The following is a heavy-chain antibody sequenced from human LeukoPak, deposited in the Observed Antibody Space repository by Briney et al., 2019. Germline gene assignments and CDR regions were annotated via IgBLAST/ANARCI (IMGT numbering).Heavy chain of an antibody. Sequence: GESLKISCNGFGYSFTYYWIGLVRPMPGKGLELMGIIYPGDSDTRYSPSFQGQVTISADKSISTAYLQWSSLRASDTAMDYCARCGEMATISSCYFDYWGQGTLVTVSS. D-gene: IGHD5-24*01. CDR1: GYSFTYYW. J-gene: IGHJ4*02. V-gene: IGHV5-51*01. CDR3: ARCGEMATISSCYFDY. CDR2: IYPGDSDT.